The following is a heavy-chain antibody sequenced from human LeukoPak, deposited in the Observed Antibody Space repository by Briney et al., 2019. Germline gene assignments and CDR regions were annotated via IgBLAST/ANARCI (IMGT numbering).Heavy chain of an antibody. CDR1: GGSISSYY. CDR2: IYTSGST. J-gene: IGHJ4*02. V-gene: IGHV4-4*07. CDR3: ARDSRIAAAGPSFDY. Sequence: SETLSLTCTVSGGSISSYYWSWIRQPAGKGLEWIGRIYTSGSTNYNPSLKSRVTISVDKSKNQFSLKLSSATAADTAVYYCARDSRIAAAGPSFDYWGQGTLVTVSS. D-gene: IGHD6-13*01.